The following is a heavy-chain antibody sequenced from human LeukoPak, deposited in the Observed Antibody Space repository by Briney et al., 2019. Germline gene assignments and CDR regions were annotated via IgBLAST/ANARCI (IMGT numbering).Heavy chain of an antibody. J-gene: IGHJ5*02. CDR2: IYTSGST. V-gene: IGHV4-4*07. Sequence: SETLSLTCTVSSGSISTYYWNWIRQPPGKGLEWIGRIYTSGSTNYNPSLKSRVTMSVDTSKNQFSLKLSSVTAADTAVYYCARDRRADTMIVGGPLNLFDPWGQGTLVTVSS. D-gene: IGHD3-22*01. CDR3: ARDRRADTMIVGGPLNLFDP. CDR1: SGSISTYY.